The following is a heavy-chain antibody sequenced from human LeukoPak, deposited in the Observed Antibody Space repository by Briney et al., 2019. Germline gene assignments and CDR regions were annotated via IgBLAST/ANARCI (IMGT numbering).Heavy chain of an antibody. D-gene: IGHD3-22*01. V-gene: IGHV3-74*01. CDR3: ARDTFDSSGYYYGPFDY. CDR2: INTDGGST. CDR1: GFTFNSYW. J-gene: IGHJ4*02. Sequence: GGSLRLSCAASGFTFNSYWMRWVRQAPGKGLVWVSHINTDGGSTTYADSVKGRFTISRDNAKNTLYLQMNSLRAEDTAVYYCARDTFDSSGYYYGPFDYWGQGTLVTVSS.